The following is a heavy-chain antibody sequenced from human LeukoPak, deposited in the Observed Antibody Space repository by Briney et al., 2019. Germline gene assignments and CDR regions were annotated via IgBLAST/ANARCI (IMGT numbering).Heavy chain of an antibody. V-gene: IGHV3-33*01. CDR3: AVIHDAFDY. J-gene: IGHJ4*02. CDR2: IWYDGSNK. Sequence: GGSLRLSCAASGFTFSSYGMHWVRQAPGKGLEWVAVIWYDGSNKYYADSVKGRFTISRDNSKNTLYLQMNSLRAEDTAVYCCAVIHDAFDYWGQGTLVTVSS. D-gene: IGHD3-3*01. CDR1: GFTFSSYG.